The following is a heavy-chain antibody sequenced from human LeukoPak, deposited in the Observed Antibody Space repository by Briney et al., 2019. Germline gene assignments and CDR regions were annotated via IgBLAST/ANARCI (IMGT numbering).Heavy chain of an antibody. CDR3: ARVPRGSSSPDDY. Sequence: GGSLRLSCAASGFTFSSYSMNWVRQAPGKGLEWVSSISSSSSYIYYADSVKGRFTISRDNAKNSLYLQMNSLRAEDTAVYYCARVPRGSSSPDDYWGQGTLVTVSS. D-gene: IGHD3-16*01. J-gene: IGHJ4*02. CDR2: ISSSSSYI. CDR1: GFTFSSYS. V-gene: IGHV3-21*01.